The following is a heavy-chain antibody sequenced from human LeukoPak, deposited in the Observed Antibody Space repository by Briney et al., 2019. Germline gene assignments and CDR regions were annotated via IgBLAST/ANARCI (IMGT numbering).Heavy chain of an antibody. CDR2: IYSGGST. D-gene: IGHD3-22*01. CDR1: GFTFSSYA. CDR3: ARGYHYYDSSGYLDY. V-gene: IGHV3-53*01. J-gene: IGHJ4*02. Sequence: PGGSLRLSCAASGFTFSSYAMSWVLQAPGKGLEWVSVIYSGGSTYYADSVKGRFTISRDNSKNTLYLQMNSLRAEDTAVYYCARGYHYYDSSGYLDYWGQGTLVTVSS.